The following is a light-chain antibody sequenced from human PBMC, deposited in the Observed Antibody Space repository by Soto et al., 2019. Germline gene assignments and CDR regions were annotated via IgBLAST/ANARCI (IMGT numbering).Light chain of an antibody. CDR1: SSDVGGYNY. Sequence: QSALTQPASVSGSPGQSITISCTGTSSDVGGYNYVSWYQQHPGKAPKLIIYEVSNRPSGVSNRFSGSKSGNTASLTISGLQAEDEADYYCSSYTSSSPPYVFGTGTKLTVL. J-gene: IGLJ1*01. CDR2: EVS. V-gene: IGLV2-14*01. CDR3: SSYTSSSPPYV.